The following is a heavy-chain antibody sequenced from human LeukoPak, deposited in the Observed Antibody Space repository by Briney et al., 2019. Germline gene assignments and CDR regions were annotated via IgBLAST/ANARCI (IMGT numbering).Heavy chain of an antibody. CDR3: ARTRGQYYYGSGSYPQTPDYFDY. CDR2: IYYSGST. V-gene: IGHV4-59*08. Sequence: SETLSLTCAVYGGSFSGYYWSWIRQPPGKGLEWIGYIYYSGSTNYNPSLKSRVTISVDTSKNQFSLKLSSVTAADTAVYYCARTRGQYYYGSGSYPQTPDYFDYWGQGTLVTVSS. D-gene: IGHD3-10*01. J-gene: IGHJ4*02. CDR1: GGSFSGYY.